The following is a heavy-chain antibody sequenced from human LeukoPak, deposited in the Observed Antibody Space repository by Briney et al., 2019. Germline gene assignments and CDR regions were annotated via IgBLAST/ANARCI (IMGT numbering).Heavy chain of an antibody. CDR1: GYTFTSYY. J-gene: IGHJ6*03. Sequence: ASVKVSCKAPGYTFTSYYMHWVRQAPGQGLEWMGIINPSGGSTNYAQKFQGRVTMTRDTSTSTVYMELSSLRSEDTAVYYCAREITIFGASMDVWGKGTTVTVSS. D-gene: IGHD3-3*01. V-gene: IGHV1-46*01. CDR2: INPSGGST. CDR3: AREITIFGASMDV.